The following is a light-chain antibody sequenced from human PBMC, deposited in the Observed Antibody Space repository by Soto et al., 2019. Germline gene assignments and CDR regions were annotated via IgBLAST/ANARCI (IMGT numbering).Light chain of an antibody. Sequence: DIQMTQSPSSLSASVGDRVTITCRASQSISSYLNWYQQIPGKAPKLLIYAASSLQSGVPSRFSGSGSGTDFTLTISSLQPEDFATYYCQQSYSTRGYTFGQGTKLEIK. CDR2: AAS. V-gene: IGKV1-39*01. CDR1: QSISSY. CDR3: QQSYSTRGYT. J-gene: IGKJ2*01.